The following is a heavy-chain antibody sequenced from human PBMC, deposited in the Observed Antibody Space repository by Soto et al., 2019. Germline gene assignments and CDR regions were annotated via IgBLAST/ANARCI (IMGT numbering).Heavy chain of an antibody. Sequence: GESLKISCKGSGYSFTSYWIGWVRQMPGKGLEWMGIIYPGDSDTRYSPSFQGQVTISADKSISTAYLQWSSLKASDTAMYYCARPTDLRFLEWFLFDYWGQGTLVTAPQ. V-gene: IGHV5-51*01. D-gene: IGHD3-3*01. CDR2: IYPGDSDT. CDR3: ARPTDLRFLEWFLFDY. J-gene: IGHJ4*02. CDR1: GYSFTSYW.